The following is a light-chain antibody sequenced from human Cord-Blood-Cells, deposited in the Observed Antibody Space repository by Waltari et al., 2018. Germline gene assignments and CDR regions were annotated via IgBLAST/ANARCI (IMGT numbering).Light chain of an antibody. J-gene: IGLJ3*02. Sequence: QSALTQPASVSGSPGQSITISCTGTISDAGGYNYVSWYQQHPGKAPKLMIYDVSKRPSGVSNRFSGSKSGNTASLTISGLQAEDEADYYCSSYTSSSTLVFGGGTKLTVL. V-gene: IGLV2-14*01. CDR3: SSYTSSSTLV. CDR1: ISDAGGYNY. CDR2: DVS.